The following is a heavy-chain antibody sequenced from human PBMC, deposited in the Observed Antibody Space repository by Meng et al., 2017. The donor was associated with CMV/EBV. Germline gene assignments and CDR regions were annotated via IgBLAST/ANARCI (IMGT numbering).Heavy chain of an antibody. CDR2: INPSGGST. CDR3: ARDREAAAGTLNWFDP. Sequence: ASVKVSCKASGYTFTSYYMHWVRQAPGQGLEWMGIINPSGGSTSYAQKFQGRVTMTRDTSTSTVYMELSSLRSEDTAVYYCARDREAAAGTLNWFDPWGQGTLVTVSS. J-gene: IGHJ5*02. D-gene: IGHD6-13*01. CDR1: GYTFTSYY. V-gene: IGHV1-46*01.